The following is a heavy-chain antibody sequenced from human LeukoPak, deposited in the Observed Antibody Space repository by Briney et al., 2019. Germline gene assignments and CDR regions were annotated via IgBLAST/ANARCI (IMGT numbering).Heavy chain of an antibody. V-gene: IGHV1-2*02. J-gene: IGHJ6*02. CDR3: ARGFSSGWPYREYYYYGMDV. D-gene: IGHD6-19*01. CDR2: INPNSGGT. CDR1: GYTFTGYY. Sequence: ASVKVSCKTSGYTFTGYYMHWARQAPGQGLEWMGWINPNSGGTNYAQKFQGRVTMTRDTSISTAYMELIRLRSDDTAVYYCARGFSSGWPYREYYYYGMDVWGQGTTVTVSS.